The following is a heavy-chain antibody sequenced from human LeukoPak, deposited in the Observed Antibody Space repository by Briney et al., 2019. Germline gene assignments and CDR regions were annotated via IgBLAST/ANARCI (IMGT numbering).Heavy chain of an antibody. V-gene: IGHV3-23*01. CDR2: ISGSGGRT. Sequence: GGSLRLSCAASGFTFSSYAMSWVRQAPGKGLEWVSAISGSGGRTYYTDSVKGRFTISRDNSKNTLSLQMNSLRDEDTATYYCAKEVYCGRDCYNPGYGVDVWGQGTTVTVSS. D-gene: IGHD2-21*02. CDR1: GFTFSSYA. J-gene: IGHJ6*02. CDR3: AKEVYCGRDCYNPGYGVDV.